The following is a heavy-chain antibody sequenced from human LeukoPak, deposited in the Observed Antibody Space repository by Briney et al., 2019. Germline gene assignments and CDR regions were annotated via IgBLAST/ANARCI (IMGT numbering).Heavy chain of an antibody. J-gene: IGHJ6*02. CDR2: INPSGGST. CDR3: ARVGPSGYFLPRKDYYGMDV. Sequence: ASVKVSCKASGYTFTSYYMHWVRQAPGQGLEWMGIINPSGGSTSYAQKFQGRVTMTRDTSTSTVYMELSSLRSEDTAVYHCARVGPSGYFLPRKDYYGMDVWGQGSTVTVSS. V-gene: IGHV1-46*01. CDR1: GYTFTSYY. D-gene: IGHD3-3*01.